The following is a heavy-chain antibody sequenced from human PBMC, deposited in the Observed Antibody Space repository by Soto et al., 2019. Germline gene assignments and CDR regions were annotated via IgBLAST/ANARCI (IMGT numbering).Heavy chain of an antibody. CDR3: AKERNFAIVLMVYAFLGLDY. J-gene: IGHJ4*02. CDR1: GFTFSSYG. D-gene: IGHD2-8*01. Sequence: QVQLVESGGGLVQPGRSLRLSCAASGFTFSSYGMHWVRQAPGKGLELVAVISYDGSNKYYADSVKGRFTISRDNSKNTLYLQMNSLRAEDTAVYYCAKERNFAIVLMVYAFLGLDYWGQGTLVTVSS. V-gene: IGHV3-30*18. CDR2: ISYDGSNK.